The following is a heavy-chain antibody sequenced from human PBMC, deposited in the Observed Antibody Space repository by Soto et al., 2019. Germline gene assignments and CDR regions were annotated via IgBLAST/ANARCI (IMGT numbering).Heavy chain of an antibody. CDR1: GFSLSTSGVG. CDR3: AHRRGTSGRIGDWFDP. D-gene: IGHD2-15*01. J-gene: IGHJ5*02. V-gene: IGHV2-5*02. CDR2: IYWDDDK. Sequence: QITLKESGPTLVKPTQTLTLTCTFSGFSLSTSGVGVGWIRQPPGKALEWLALIYWDDDKRYSPSLKSRLTLTTDTSKNQVVLTMTNMDPVDTATYYCAHRRGTSGRIGDWFDPWGQGTLVTVSS.